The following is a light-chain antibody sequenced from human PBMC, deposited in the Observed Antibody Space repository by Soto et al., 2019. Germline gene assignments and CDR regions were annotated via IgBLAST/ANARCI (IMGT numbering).Light chain of an antibody. CDR2: AAS. Sequence: AIQLTQSPSSLYASVGDRVTITCRASQAIRTALGWYQQKPGKVPKLLIYAASILQSGVPSRFSGSGSGTDFTLTISSLQSEDCAIYYCQQYHTWPITFGGGTKVDIK. V-gene: IGKV1-6*01. CDR3: QQYHTWPIT. CDR1: QAIRTA. J-gene: IGKJ4*01.